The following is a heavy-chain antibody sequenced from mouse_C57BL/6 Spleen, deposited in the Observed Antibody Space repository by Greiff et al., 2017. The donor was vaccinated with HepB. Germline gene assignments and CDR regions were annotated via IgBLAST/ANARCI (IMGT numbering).Heavy chain of an antibody. J-gene: IGHJ3*01. V-gene: IGHV1-22*01. Sequence: EVKLQESGPELVKPGASVKMSCKASGYTFTDYNMHWVKQSHGKSLEWIGYINPNNGGTSYNQKFKGKATLTVNKSSSTAYMELRSLTSEDSAVYYCAGGPAWFAYWGQGTLVTVSA. CDR1: GYTFTDYN. CDR3: AGGPAWFAY. CDR2: INPNNGGT.